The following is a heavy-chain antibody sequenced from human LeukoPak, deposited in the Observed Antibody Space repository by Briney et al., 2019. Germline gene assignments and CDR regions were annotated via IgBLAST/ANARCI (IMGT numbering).Heavy chain of an antibody. CDR1: GYTFTDYL. Sequence: ASVRVSCKASGYTFTDYLINWVRQAPGQGLEWVGSISTKNGYTKLAQKFQGRVAMTKDTSANTIYMDLKSLRSDDTAVYYCARGLEWLTRRHTWFDPWGQGTLVTVSS. CDR3: ARGLEWLTRRHTWFDP. D-gene: IGHD3-3*01. CDR2: ISTKNGYT. J-gene: IGHJ5*02. V-gene: IGHV1-18*01.